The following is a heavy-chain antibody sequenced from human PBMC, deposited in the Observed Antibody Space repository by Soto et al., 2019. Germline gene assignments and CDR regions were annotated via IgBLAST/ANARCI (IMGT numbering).Heavy chain of an antibody. Sequence: GGSLRLSCAASGFTVSSNYMSWVRQAPGKGLEWVSVIYSGGSTYYADSVKGRFTISRDNSKNTLYLQMNSLRAEDTAVYYCAREKWGPTASYYGMDVWGQGTTVTVSS. V-gene: IGHV3-53*01. CDR2: IYSGGST. J-gene: IGHJ6*02. CDR3: AREKWGPTASYYGMDV. CDR1: GFTVSSNY. D-gene: IGHD1-26*01.